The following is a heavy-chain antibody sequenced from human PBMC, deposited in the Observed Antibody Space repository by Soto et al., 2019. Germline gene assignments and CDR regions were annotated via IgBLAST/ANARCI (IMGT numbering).Heavy chain of an antibody. CDR2: ISSSSSYI. V-gene: IGHV3-21*01. J-gene: IGHJ3*02. Sequence: PGGSLRLSCAASGFTVSSYSMNWVRQAPGKGLEWVSSISSSSSYIYYADSVKGRFTISRDNAKNSLYLQMNSLRAEDTAVYYCARGLLLFLVNSYGYGRDIWGQGTMVTVSS. CDR1: GFTVSSYS. D-gene: IGHD5-18*01. CDR3: ARGLLLFLVNSYGYGRDI.